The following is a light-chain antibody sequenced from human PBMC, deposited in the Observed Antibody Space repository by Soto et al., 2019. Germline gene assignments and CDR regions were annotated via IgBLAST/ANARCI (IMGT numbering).Light chain of an antibody. CDR1: QTTSPK. CDR2: GAS. Sequence: EIVLTQSPGTLSLSPGESATLSCRVSQTTSPKYVAWYHQKPGQAPSLLIYGASTRATGIPARFSGSGSGTEFTLTISSLQSEDFAVYYCQQYNNWPITFGQGTRLEIK. J-gene: IGKJ5*01. V-gene: IGKV3-15*01. CDR3: QQYNNWPIT.